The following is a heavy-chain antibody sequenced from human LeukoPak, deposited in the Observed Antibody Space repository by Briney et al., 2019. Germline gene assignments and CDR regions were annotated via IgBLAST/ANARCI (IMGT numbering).Heavy chain of an antibody. D-gene: IGHD6-19*01. CDR1: VFTFSSYA. J-gene: IGHJ4*02. CDR3: AREQWLAHFGY. Sequence: GGSLRLSCAASVFTFSSYAMHWVRQAPGKGLEWVAVISYDGSNKYYADSVKGRFTISRDNSKNTLYLPMNSLRAEDTAVYYCAREQWLAHFGYRGQGTLVTVSS. CDR2: ISYDGSNK. V-gene: IGHV3-30-3*01.